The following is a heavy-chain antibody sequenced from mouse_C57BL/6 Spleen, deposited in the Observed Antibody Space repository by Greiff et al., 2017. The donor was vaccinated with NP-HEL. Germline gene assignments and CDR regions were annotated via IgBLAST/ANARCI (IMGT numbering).Heavy chain of an antibody. J-gene: IGHJ2*01. D-gene: IGHD3-2*02. CDR1: GYAFSSSW. CDR3: ARSGGSGYVGY. V-gene: IGHV1-82*01. Sequence: QVQLQQSGPELVKPGASVKISCKASGYAFSSSWMNWVKQRPGKGLEWIGRIYPGDGDTNYNGKFKGKATLTADKSSSTAYMQLSSLTSEDSAVYFCARSGGSGYVGYWGQGTTLTVSS. CDR2: IYPGDGDT.